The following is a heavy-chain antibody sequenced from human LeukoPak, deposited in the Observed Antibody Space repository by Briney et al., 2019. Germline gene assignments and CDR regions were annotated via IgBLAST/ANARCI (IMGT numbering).Heavy chain of an antibody. CDR3: AKDDDSSGYYYRTFDY. V-gene: IGHV3-23*01. D-gene: IGHD3-22*01. J-gene: IGHJ4*02. Sequence: GGSLRLSCAASGFTFSSYAMSWVRQAPGKGLEWVSAISGSGGSTYYADSVKGRFTISRDNSKNTLYLQMNSLRAEDTAVNYCAKDDDSSGYYYRTFDYWGQGTLVTVSS. CDR1: GFTFSSYA. CDR2: ISGSGGST.